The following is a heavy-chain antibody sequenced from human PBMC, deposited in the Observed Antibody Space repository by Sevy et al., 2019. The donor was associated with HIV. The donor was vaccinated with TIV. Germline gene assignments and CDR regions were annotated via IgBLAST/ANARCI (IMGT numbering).Heavy chain of an antibody. CDR1: GGSMSGYY. J-gene: IGHJ6*02. D-gene: IGHD2-15*01. V-gene: IGHV4-59*01. Sequence: SETLSLTCTVSGGSMSGYYLTWIRQPPGKGLEWIGYFYYSRTTNYNPSLKNRVTISVDRSKNQFSLKLNTVTAADTAGYYSGTCSPDYYYGMDVWGQGTTVTVSS. CDR3: GTCSPDYYYGMDV. CDR2: FYYSRTT.